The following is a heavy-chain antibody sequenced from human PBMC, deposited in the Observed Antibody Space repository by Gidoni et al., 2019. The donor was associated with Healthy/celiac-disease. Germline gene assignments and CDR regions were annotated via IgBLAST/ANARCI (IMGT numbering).Heavy chain of an antibody. CDR3: ARDLPFRTHSIFDY. V-gene: IGHV1-46*03. J-gene: IGHJ4*02. D-gene: IGHD2-15*01. CDR2: INPSGGST. Sequence: HVQLVQSGAEVKKPGASVKVSCKTSGYTITSYYMHWVRQAPGQGLEWMRIINPSGGSTSYAQKFQGRVTMTRDTSTSTVYMELSSLRSEDTAVYYCARDLPFRTHSIFDYWGQGTLVTVSS. CDR1: GYTITSYY.